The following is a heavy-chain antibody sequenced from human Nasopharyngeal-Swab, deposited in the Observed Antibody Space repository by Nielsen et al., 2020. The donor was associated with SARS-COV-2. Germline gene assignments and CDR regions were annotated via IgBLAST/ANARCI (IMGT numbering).Heavy chain of an antibody. CDR2: INPSDGST. V-gene: IGHV1-46*01. J-gene: IGHJ5*02. D-gene: IGHD2-2*01. CDR3: ARVFYQPHNWFDP. Sequence: ASVKVSCKASGYTFTRYYIHWVRQAPGQGLEWMGIINPSDGSTRYAERFQGRVSMTRDSSTRTFYMELRSLRSDDTAVFYCARVFYQPHNWFDPWGQGTLVTVSS. CDR1: GYTFTRYY.